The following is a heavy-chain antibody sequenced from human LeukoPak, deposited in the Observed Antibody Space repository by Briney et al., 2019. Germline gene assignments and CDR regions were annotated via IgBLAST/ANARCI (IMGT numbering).Heavy chain of an antibody. D-gene: IGHD6-19*01. CDR2: IYYSGST. Sequence: SETLSLTCTVSGGSISSGGYYWSWIRQHPGKGLEWIGYIYYSGSTYYNPSLKSRVTISVDTSKNQFSLKLSSVTAADTAVYYCVSGSSGWLYFQHWCQGTLVTVSS. CDR1: GGSISSGGYY. CDR3: VSGSSGWLYFQH. J-gene: IGHJ1*01. V-gene: IGHV4-31*03.